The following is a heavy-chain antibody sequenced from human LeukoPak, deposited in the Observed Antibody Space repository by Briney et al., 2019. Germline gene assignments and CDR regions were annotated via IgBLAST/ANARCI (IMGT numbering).Heavy chain of an antibody. D-gene: IGHD2-2*01. V-gene: IGHV3-7*01. J-gene: IGHJ4*02. CDR1: GSTFSSYW. CDR2: IKQDGSEK. Sequence: PGESLRLSCAASGSTFSSYWMSWVRQAHGKWLERVAKIKQDGSEKYYADSVKGRLTISRDNAKHSLYLQMNSLRVEHMAVCYCASVSHKWSVVPAAHIDSGEGTLVTVSS. CDR3: ASVSHKWSVVPAAHID.